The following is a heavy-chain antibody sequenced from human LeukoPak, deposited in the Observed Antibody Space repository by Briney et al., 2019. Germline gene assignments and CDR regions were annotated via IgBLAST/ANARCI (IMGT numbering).Heavy chain of an antibody. CDR1: GGSISSYY. Sequence: KPSETLSLTCTVSGGSISSYYWSWIRQPPGKGLEWIGYIYYSGSTNYNPSLKSRVTISVDTSKNQFSLKLSSVTAADTAVYYCARYAGYGDYGGREAFIDYWGQGTLVTVSS. CDR2: IYYSGST. CDR3: ARYAGYGDYGGREAFIDY. J-gene: IGHJ4*02. D-gene: IGHD4-17*01. V-gene: IGHV4-59*01.